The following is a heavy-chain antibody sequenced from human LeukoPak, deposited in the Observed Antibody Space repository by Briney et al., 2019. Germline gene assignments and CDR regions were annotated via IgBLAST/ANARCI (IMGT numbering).Heavy chain of an antibody. CDR1: GGSFSGYY. J-gene: IGHJ6*03. D-gene: IGHD6-6*01. CDR2: IFCRGST. CDR3: ARGRWWFAGRPPHYMDV. Sequence: SETLSLTCAVYGGSFSGYYWSWIRQPPGGGLEWMGSIFCRGSTYYNPSLKSRVTISIDTSKNQFSLKLSSVTAADTAVYYCARGRWWFAGRPPHYMDVWGKGTTVTVSS. V-gene: IGHV4-34*01.